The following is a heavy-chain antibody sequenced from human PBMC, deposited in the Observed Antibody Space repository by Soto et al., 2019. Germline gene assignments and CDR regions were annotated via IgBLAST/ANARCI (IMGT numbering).Heavy chain of an antibody. CDR3: AKTSAHVEMATIYTNSDY. CDR2: ISNSGGST. CDR1: GFTFSVYA. D-gene: IGHD5-12*01. J-gene: IGHJ4*02. Sequence: GSLRLSCAASGFTFSVYAMNWVRQAPGKGLEWVSSISNSGGSTYYADSVKGRFTISRDNSKNTLFLQMNGLRAEDTAVYYCAKTSAHVEMATIYTNSDYWGQGTLVTVSS. V-gene: IGHV3-23*01.